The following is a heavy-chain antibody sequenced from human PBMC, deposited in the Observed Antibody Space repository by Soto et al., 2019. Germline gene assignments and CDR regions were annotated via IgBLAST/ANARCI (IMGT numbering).Heavy chain of an antibody. CDR3: AKVPYGDYGYYYYGMDV. CDR1: GFTFSSYA. J-gene: IGHJ6*02. V-gene: IGHV3-23*01. D-gene: IGHD4-17*01. Sequence: GGSLRLSCAASGFTFSSYAMSWFRQAPGKGLEWVSAISGSGGSTYYADSVKGRFTISRDNSKNTLYLQMNSLRAEDTAVYYCAKVPYGDYGYYYYGMDVWGQGTRVTVPS. CDR2: ISGSGGST.